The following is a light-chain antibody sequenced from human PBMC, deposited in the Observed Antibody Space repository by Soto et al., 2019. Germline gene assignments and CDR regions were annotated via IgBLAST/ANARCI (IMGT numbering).Light chain of an antibody. Sequence: DVVMTQSPLSLPVTLGERASISCRSSRSLVYSDGNTSLNWFQQRPGQSPRRLIFEVSNRDFGVPERFCGSASGTDFTLKISRLQAEDVAVYYCMQGTHWPHTFGHGTKVDIK. CDR2: EVS. J-gene: IGKJ1*01. CDR1: RSLVYSDGNTS. V-gene: IGKV2-30*01. CDR3: MQGTHWPHT.